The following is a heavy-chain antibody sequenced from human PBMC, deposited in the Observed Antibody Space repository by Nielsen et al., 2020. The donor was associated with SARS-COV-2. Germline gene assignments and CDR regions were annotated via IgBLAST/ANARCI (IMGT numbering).Heavy chain of an antibody. CDR3: ARVYTPRQLWSPMDV. V-gene: IGHV3-30*04. J-gene: IGHJ6*02. D-gene: IGHD5-18*01. Sequence: LSLTCAASGFTFSSYAMHWVRQAPGKGLEWVAVISYDGSNKYYADSVKGRFTISRDNSKNTLYLQMNSLRAEDTAVYYCARVYTPRQLWSPMDVWGQGTTVTVFS. CDR2: ISYDGSNK. CDR1: GFTFSSYA.